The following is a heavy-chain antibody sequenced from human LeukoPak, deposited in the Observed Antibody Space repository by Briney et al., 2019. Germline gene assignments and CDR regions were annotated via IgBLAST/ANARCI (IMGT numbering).Heavy chain of an antibody. D-gene: IGHD1-1*01. CDR1: GFTFGDYA. V-gene: IGHV3-49*04. CDR3: ARPLETTRTSDFDS. Sequence: PGGSLRLSCTASGFTFGDYAMSWVRQAPGKGLEWVGFIRSKHFGGTTEYAASVKGRFTISRDDSKSIAWLQMNSLKAEDTAEYYCARPLETTRTSDFDSWGQGTLVTVSS. CDR2: IRSKHFGGTT. J-gene: IGHJ4*02.